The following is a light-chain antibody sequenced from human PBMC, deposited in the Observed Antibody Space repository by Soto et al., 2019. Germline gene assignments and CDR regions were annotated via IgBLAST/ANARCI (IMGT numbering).Light chain of an antibody. Sequence: EIVMTQSPATLSLSPGERATLSCRASQSVSSNLAWYQQKPGQAPRLLIYGASTRATGIPARFSGSGSVTEFTLTISSLQSEDFAVYYCQQYNNWAPYTFGQGTKLEIK. CDR1: QSVSSN. V-gene: IGKV3-15*01. J-gene: IGKJ2*01. CDR3: QQYNNWAPYT. CDR2: GAS.